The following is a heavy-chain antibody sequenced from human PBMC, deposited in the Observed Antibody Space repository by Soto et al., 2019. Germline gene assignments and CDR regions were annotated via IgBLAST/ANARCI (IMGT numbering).Heavy chain of an antibody. D-gene: IGHD1-1*01. CDR1: GFTFSSYA. V-gene: IGHV3-23*01. CDR3: ARRGTAMDV. CDR2: INDRGTDT. J-gene: IGHJ6*02. Sequence: EVQLSESGGDLVQPGGSVRLSCAASGFTFSSYAMRWVRQAPGKGLQWVSSINDRGTDTYYADSVKGRFTISRDNSKNTLYLQMNSLRAEDTAVYYCARRGTAMDVWGQATTVIVSS.